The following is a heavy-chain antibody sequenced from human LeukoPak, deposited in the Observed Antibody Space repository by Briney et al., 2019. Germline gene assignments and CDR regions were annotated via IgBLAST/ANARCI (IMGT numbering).Heavy chain of an antibody. CDR1: GFTFSSYG. CDR3: AKDLGMQVWFPL. J-gene: IGHJ4*02. D-gene: IGHD5-18*01. Sequence: PGGSLRLSCAASGFTFSSYGMTWVHQAPGKGLEWVSHISSGGHVISYEDSVKGRFIISRDDAESSLYLQMNSLRAEDTAVYYCAKDLGMQVWFPLWGQGTLVTVSS. CDR2: ISSGGHVI. V-gene: IGHV3-48*03.